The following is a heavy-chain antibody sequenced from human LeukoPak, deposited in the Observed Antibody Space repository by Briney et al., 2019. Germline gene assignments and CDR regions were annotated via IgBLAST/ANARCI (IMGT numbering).Heavy chain of an antibody. CDR1: GFTFSSYA. J-gene: IGHJ5*02. CDR2: ISGSGGST. CDR3: AKDLGSSSWSPCEFDP. V-gene: IGHV3-23*01. Sequence: GGSLRLSCAASGFTFSSYAMSWVRQAPGKGLEWVSAISGSGGSTYYADSVKGRFTISRDNSKNTLYLQKNSLRAEDTAVYYCAKDLGSSSWSPCEFDPWGQGTLVTVSS. D-gene: IGHD6-13*01.